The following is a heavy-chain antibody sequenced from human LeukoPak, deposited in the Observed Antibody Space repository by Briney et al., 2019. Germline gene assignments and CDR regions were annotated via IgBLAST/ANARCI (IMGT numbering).Heavy chain of an antibody. J-gene: IGHJ4*02. CDR1: GFTFSSYW. CDR3: ARYPPYCSGGGCYRHFDY. Sequence: GGSLRLSCAVSGFTFSSYWMSWVRQAPGKGLEWVANIKQDGSEKYYVDSVKGRFTISRDNAKNSLYLQMNSLRAEDTALYYCARYPPYCSGGGCYRHFDYWGQGTLVTVSS. CDR2: IKQDGSEK. D-gene: IGHD2-15*01. V-gene: IGHV3-7*01.